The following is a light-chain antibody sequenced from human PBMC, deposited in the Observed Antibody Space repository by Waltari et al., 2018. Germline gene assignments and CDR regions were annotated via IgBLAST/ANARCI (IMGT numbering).Light chain of an antibody. CDR1: RSTIRSRL. CDR3: TTWDGGLNAWV. J-gene: IGLJ3*02. Sequence: QSVLTQPPSVSGTPGQRITPPCSGSRSTIRSRLLNWYQHLPGTAPKLLIYGNYERPSGVPDRFSGSKSGTSASLAIDGLQSEDEADYYCTTWDGGLNAWVFGGGTKLTVL. CDR2: GNY. V-gene: IGLV1-44*01.